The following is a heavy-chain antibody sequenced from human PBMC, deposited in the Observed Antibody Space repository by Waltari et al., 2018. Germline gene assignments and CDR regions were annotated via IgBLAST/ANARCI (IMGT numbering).Heavy chain of an antibody. J-gene: IGHJ6*03. CDR1: GFTFSRYA. CDR3: ARAAAAGTYYYYYMDV. V-gene: IGHV3-30*15. CDR2: ISYDGSKK. D-gene: IGHD6-13*01. Sequence: QVQLVESGGAGVQPGRSLKLSCAASGFTFSRYALHWVRQAPGKGIEGVAVISYDGSKKQYPDFVKGRFTIARDSSEYARYLQMSSLRDEDTAVYYCARAAAAGTYYYYYMDVWGKGTTVTVSS.